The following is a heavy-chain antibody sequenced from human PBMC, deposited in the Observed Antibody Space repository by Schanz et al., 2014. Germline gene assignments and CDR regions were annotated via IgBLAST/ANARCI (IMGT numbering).Heavy chain of an antibody. D-gene: IGHD6-19*01. CDR2: IYYSGST. J-gene: IGHJ5*02. V-gene: IGHV4-59*08. CDR3: ARQYSGWSGFDP. CDR1: GGSIRTYF. Sequence: QVQLQESGPGLVKPSETLSLTCSVSGGSIRTYFWAWIRQPPGKGLEWIGFIYYSGSTNYNPSLKNRVTLPFDLPKSQSALHLNSVPAADTGVYYCARQYSGWSGFDPWGQGIRVTVSS.